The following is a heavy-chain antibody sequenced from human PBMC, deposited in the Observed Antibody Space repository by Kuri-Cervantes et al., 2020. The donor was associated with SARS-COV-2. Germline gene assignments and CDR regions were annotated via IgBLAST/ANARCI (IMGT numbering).Heavy chain of an antibody. CDR2: ISSNGGST. D-gene: IGHD7-27*01. CDR3: ARELLTGDGFDY. CDR1: GFTFSSYA. V-gene: IGHV3-64*02. Sequence: GGSLRLSCAASGFTFSSYAMHWVRQAPGKGLEYVSAISSNGGSTYYADSVKGRFTISRDNSKNTLYLQMGSLRAEDTAVYYCARELLTGDGFDYWGQGTLVTVSS. J-gene: IGHJ4*02.